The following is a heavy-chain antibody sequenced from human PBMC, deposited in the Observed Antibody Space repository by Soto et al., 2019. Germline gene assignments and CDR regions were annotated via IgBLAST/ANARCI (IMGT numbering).Heavy chain of an antibody. V-gene: IGHV4-28*01. CDR1: W. J-gene: IGHJ5*02. CDR2: IFHSGST. D-gene: IGHD2-15*01. CDR3: ARKPAATGWFDP. Sequence: WWGWIRQPPGKGLEWIGYIFHSGSTYYNPSLKSRVTMSVDTSRNQFSLKLSSVTAVDTAVYYCARKPAATGWFDPWGQGTLVTVSS.